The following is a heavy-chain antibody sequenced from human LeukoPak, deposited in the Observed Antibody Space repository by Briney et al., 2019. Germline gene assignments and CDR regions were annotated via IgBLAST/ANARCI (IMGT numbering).Heavy chain of an antibody. J-gene: IGHJ5*02. CDR2: IYHSGST. V-gene: IGHV4-38-2*02. CDR3: ARDVAATPKNNWFDP. CDR1: GYSISSGYY. Sequence: PSETLSLTCTVSGYSISSGYYWGWIRQPPGKGLEWIGSIYHSGSTYYNPSLKSRVTISVDTSKNQFSLKLSSVTAADTAVYYCARDVAATPKNNWFDPWGQGTLATVSS. D-gene: IGHD2-15*01.